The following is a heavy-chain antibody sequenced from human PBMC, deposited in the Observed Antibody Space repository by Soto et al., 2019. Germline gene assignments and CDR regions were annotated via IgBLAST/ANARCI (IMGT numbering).Heavy chain of an antibody. CDR1: GYTFTSYY. CDR2: INPSGGST. J-gene: IGHJ4*02. CDR3: ARDYGGQNVYFDD. D-gene: IGHD4-17*01. Sequence: QVQLVQSGAEVKKPGASVKVSCKASGYTFTSYYMHCVRQAPGQGLEWMGLINPSGGSTSYAQKFQGRVTMTKDTSTSTGYMELSSLGAEDPAVYYCARDYGGQNVYFDDWGQGTLVTVSS. V-gene: IGHV1-46*01.